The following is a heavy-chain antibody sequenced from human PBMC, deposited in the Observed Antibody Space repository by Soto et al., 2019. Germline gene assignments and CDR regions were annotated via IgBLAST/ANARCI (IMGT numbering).Heavy chain of an antibody. Sequence: QVQLVQSGAEVKKPGASVKVSCKASGYTFTSYDINWVRQATGQGLEWMGWMNPNSGNTGYAHKFKGRVTMTRNTSISTADMELSSLRSEDTAVYYWARRGYSSSWYYYYYDGMDVWGQGTTVTVSS. J-gene: IGHJ6*02. CDR1: GYTFTSYD. CDR3: ARRGYSSSWYYYYYDGMDV. V-gene: IGHV1-8*01. D-gene: IGHD6-13*01. CDR2: MNPNSGNT.